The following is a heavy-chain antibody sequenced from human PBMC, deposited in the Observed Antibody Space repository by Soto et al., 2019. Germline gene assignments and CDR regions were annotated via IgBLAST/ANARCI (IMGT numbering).Heavy chain of an antibody. Sequence: SETLSLICAVYGGSFSGYYWSWIRQPPGKGLEWIGEINHSGSTNYNPSLKSRVTISVDTSKNQFSLKLSSVTAADTAVYYCARVTTMVRGTWPTLGFDPWGQGTLVTVSS. V-gene: IGHV4-34*01. D-gene: IGHD3-10*01. CDR1: GGSFSGYY. CDR2: INHSGST. J-gene: IGHJ5*02. CDR3: ARVTTMVRGTWPTLGFDP.